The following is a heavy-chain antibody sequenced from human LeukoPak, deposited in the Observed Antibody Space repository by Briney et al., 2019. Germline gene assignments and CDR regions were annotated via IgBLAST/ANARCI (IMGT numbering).Heavy chain of an antibody. J-gene: IGHJ4*02. Sequence: PSETLSLTCTISGGSISSYYWSWIRQPPGKGLEWIGYIYYSGSTNYNPSLKSRVTMSLDTSKTQFSLKLSSVTAADTAVYYCARAVGATYFDYWGQGTLVTVSS. V-gene: IGHV4-59*01. D-gene: IGHD1-26*01. CDR2: IYYSGST. CDR1: GGSISSYY. CDR3: ARAVGATYFDY.